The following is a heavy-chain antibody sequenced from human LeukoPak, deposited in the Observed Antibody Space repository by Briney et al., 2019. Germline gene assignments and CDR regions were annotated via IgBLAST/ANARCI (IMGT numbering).Heavy chain of an antibody. CDR3: ARARSFDFEYCVLDFSAEEVCDAFDI. CDR1: GGTFSSYA. Sequence: GSSVKVSCKASGGTFSSYAISWVRQAPGQGLEWMGGIIPIFGTANYAQKFQGRVTITADESTRTDYMEVSSLRSEDTAVYYCARARSFDFEYCVLDFSAEEVCDAFDIWGQGTMVTVSS. J-gene: IGHJ3*02. V-gene: IGHV1-69*01. D-gene: IGHD2/OR15-2a*01. CDR2: IIPIFGTA.